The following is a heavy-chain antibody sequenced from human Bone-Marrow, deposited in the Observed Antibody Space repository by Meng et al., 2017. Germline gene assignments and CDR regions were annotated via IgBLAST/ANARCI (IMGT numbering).Heavy chain of an antibody. Sequence: EVQLVESGGGLVQPGGSLRLSCIASEFTFSIFWMHWVHQAPGKGPMWVSRINPDGTITDYADSVKGRFTISRDNAKNTLYLQMNSLRAEDSAVYYCARFTPFDYWGPGTLVTVSS. CDR3: ARFTPFDY. V-gene: IGHV3-74*01. J-gene: IGHJ4*02. CDR1: EFTFSIFW. CDR2: INPDGTIT.